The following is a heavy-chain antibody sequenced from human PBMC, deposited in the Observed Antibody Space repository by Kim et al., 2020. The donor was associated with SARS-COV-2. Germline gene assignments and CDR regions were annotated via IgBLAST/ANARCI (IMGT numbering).Heavy chain of an antibody. V-gene: IGHV3-11*06. J-gene: IGHJ4*02. Sequence: VKGRFTISRDNAKNSLYLQVNGLRAEDTAVYYCARERGGSSWYRGAFDYWGQGTLVTVSS. CDR3: ARERGGSSWYRGAFDY. D-gene: IGHD6-13*01.